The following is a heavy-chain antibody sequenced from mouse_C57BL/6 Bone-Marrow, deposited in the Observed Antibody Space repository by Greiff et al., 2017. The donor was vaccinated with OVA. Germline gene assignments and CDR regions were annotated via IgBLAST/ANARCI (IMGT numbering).Heavy chain of an antibody. D-gene: IGHD2-4*01. Sequence: QVHVKQSGAELARPGASVKLSCKASGYTFTSYGISWVKQRTGQGLEWIGEIYPRSGNTYYNEKFKGKATLTADKSSSTAYMELRSLTSEDSAVYFCAYDYDDGYYAMDYWGQGTSVTVSS. CDR1: GYTFTSYG. CDR2: IYPRSGNT. CDR3: AYDYDDGYYAMDY. V-gene: IGHV1-81*01. J-gene: IGHJ4*01.